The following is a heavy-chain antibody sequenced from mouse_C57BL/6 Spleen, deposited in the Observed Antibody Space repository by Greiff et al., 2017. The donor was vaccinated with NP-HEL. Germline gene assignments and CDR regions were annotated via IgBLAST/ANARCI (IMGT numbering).Heavy chain of an antibody. CDR1: GYTFTSYW. J-gene: IGHJ2*01. Sequence: VQLQQPGAELVRPGSSVKLSRKASGYTFTSYWMHWVKQRPIQGLEWIGNIDPSDSETHYNQKFKDKATLTVDQSSSTAYMQLISLTSEDSAFYYWARYGYYGSSFDYWGQGTTLTVSS. CDR2: IDPSDSET. V-gene: IGHV1-52*01. CDR3: ARYGYYGSSFDY. D-gene: IGHD1-1*01.